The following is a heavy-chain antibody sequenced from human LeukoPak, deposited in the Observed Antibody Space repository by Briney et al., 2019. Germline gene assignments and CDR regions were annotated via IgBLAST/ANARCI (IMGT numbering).Heavy chain of an antibody. CDR1: GGTFSSYA. CDR3: ASPGGVISQYYFDY. J-gene: IGHJ4*02. D-gene: IGHD3-10*01. Sequence: ASVKVSCKASGGTFSSYAISWVRQAPGQGLEWMGGIIPIFGTANYAQKFQGRVTITADKSTSTAYMELSSLRSEDTAVYYCASPGGVISQYYFDYWGQGTLVTVSS. CDR2: IIPIFGTA. V-gene: IGHV1-69*06.